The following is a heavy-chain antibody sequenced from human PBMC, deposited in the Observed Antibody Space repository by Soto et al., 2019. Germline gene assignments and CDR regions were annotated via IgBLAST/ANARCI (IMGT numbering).Heavy chain of an antibody. Sequence: PSETLSLTCAVYGGSFSGYYWSWIRQPPGKGLEWIGEINHSGSTNYNPSLKSRVTISVDTSKNQFSLKLSSVTAADTAVYYCARPLAGPHGMDVWGQGTTVTVSS. CDR2: INHSGST. CDR1: GGSFSGYY. CDR3: ARPLAGPHGMDV. D-gene: IGHD2-15*01. J-gene: IGHJ6*02. V-gene: IGHV4-34*01.